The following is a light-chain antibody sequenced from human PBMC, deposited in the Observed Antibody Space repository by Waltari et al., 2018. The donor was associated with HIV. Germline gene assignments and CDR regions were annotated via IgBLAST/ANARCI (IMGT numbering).Light chain of an antibody. CDR3: QQAQSFPHP. Sequence: DIQMTQSPPSVSASVGDSVTITCRASKGIGTYVVLYQQKFGGAPQLLLYSASRLQSGVPPRFSGSGSETNSYLTITTLQPEDFAIYYCQQAQSFPHPFGGGTEV. V-gene: IGKV1-12*01. J-gene: IGKJ4*01. CDR1: KGIGTY. CDR2: SAS.